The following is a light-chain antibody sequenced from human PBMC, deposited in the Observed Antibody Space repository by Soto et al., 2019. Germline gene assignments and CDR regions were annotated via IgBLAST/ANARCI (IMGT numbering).Light chain of an antibody. CDR2: DAS. J-gene: IGKJ2*01. Sequence: ALQLTQSPSSLAASTGDRVTITCRASQGIASGLAWYQQKPGKAPKLLIQDASSLESGVPSRFSGRGSGTDFTLTISSLQPEDFATYHCQQVNSYPFTFGGGTKLEI. V-gene: IGKV1-13*02. CDR3: QQVNSYPFT. CDR1: QGIASG.